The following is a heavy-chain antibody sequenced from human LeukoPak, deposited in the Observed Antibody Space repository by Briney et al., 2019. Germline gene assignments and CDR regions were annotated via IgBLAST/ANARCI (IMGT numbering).Heavy chain of an antibody. V-gene: IGHV3-49*04. D-gene: IGHD5-12*01. CDR3: TRDRGDYDLYWYFDL. J-gene: IGHJ2*01. Sequence: GGSLRLSCTASGFTFGDYAMSWVRQAPGKGLGWVGFIRSQTFSGTREYAASVEGRLPMSRDDSKSIAYMQMHSLKTEDTAVYFCTRDRGDYDLYWYFDLWGRGTLVTVSS. CDR2: IRSQTFSGTR. CDR1: GFTFGDYA.